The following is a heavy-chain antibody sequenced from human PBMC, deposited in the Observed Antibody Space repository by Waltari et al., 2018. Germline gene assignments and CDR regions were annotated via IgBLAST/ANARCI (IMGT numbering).Heavy chain of an antibody. CDR3: AKSGDNYVVYFDS. CDR1: GFTFMRIA. J-gene: IGHJ4*02. CDR2: ISDNSGST. D-gene: IGHD1-1*01. V-gene: IGHV3-23*01. Sequence: EVRLLASGGGSVQPGGSRRLSCVGSGFTFMRIAMGLVRQAPGKGLEWVSGISDNSGSTYYADSVKGRFTISRDNFKNTLFLDLNSLRAEDTAAYYCAKSGDNYVVYFDSWGQGSLVSVSS.